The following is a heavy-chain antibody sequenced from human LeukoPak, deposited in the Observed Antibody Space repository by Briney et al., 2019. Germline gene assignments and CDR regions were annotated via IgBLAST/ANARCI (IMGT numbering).Heavy chain of an antibody. Sequence: GESLKISCKGSGFNFTTSWIGWVRQMPGKGLEWMGIINPGDSDTTYSPPFQGQVTISADKSISTAYLQWSGLKASDTAMYYCARHPITRYYDSSGDSAAGPDYWGQGTLVTVSS. V-gene: IGHV5-51*01. CDR2: INPGDSDT. CDR3: ARHPITRYYDSSGDSAAGPDY. J-gene: IGHJ4*02. CDR1: GFNFTTSW. D-gene: IGHD3-22*01.